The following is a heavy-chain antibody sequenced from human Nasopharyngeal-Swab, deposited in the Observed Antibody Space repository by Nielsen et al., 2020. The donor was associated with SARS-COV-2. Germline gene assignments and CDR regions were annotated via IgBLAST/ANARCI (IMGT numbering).Heavy chain of an antibody. CDR1: GGTFSSYA. D-gene: IGHD3-16*02. CDR2: IIPILGIA. V-gene: IGHV1-69*04. CDR3: AREGGPYDYVWGSYRYTGEDTLLDY. J-gene: IGHJ4*02. Sequence: SVKVSCKASGGTFSSYAISGVRQAPGQGLEWMGRIIPILGIANYAQKFQGRVTITADKSTSTAYMELSSLRSEDTAVYYCAREGGPYDYVWGSYRYTGEDTLLDYWGQGTLVTVSS.